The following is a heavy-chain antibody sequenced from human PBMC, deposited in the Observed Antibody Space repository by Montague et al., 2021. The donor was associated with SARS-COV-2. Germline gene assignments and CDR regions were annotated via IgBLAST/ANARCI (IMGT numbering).Heavy chain of an antibody. CDR3: ARHYRGGYYGLGSYFPDF. CDR1: GGSITSGSFY. D-gene: IGHD3-10*01. J-gene: IGHJ4*02. CDR2: IYYSGTT. Sequence: SETLSLTCTVSGGSITSGSFYWGWVRQPPGKGLEWIGNIYYSGTTYYNPSLKSRVTISVDTSENQFFLKLSSVTAADTAIYYCARHYRGGYYGLGSYFPDFWGQGTLITVSS. V-gene: IGHV4-39*01.